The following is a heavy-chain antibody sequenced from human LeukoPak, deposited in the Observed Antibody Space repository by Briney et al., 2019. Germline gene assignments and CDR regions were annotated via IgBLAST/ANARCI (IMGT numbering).Heavy chain of an antibody. V-gene: IGHV3-53*01. CDR2: IYSAGST. J-gene: IGHJ4*02. D-gene: IGHD3-3*01. Sequence: GGSLRLSCEASGFTVFTNYMSWVRQAPGKGLEWVSVIYSAGSTYYADSVKGRFTISRDNSKNTVYLQMNSLRVEDTAVYYCVRGEWGLRGDYWGQGTLVTVSS. CDR3: VRGEWGLRGDY. CDR1: GFTVFTNY.